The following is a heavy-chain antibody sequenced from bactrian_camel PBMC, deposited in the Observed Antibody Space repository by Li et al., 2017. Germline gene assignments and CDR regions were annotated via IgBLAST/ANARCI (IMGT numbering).Heavy chain of an antibody. J-gene: IGHJ4*01. CDR3: VKAPLLEDPNY. CDR2: TTFSDT. CDR1: GFTFSTDF. Sequence: HVQLVESGGGLVRPGGSLRLSCAASGFTFSTDFMSWVRQAPGKGLEWVSRTTFSDTYYSDPVKGRFTVSRDNAKNTSYLQMNSLKPEDTAAYYCVKAPLLEDPNYWGQGTQVTVS. V-gene: IGHV3-2*01.